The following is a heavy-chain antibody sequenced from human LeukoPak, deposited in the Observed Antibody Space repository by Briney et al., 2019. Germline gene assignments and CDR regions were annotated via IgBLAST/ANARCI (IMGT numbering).Heavy chain of an antibody. CDR1: GFTFGDYA. V-gene: IGHV4-59*01. Sequence: GSLRLSCTASGFTFGDYAMSWFRQPPGKGLEWIGYIYYSGSTNYNPSLKSRVTISVDTSKNQFSLRLSSVTAADTAVYYCARDDSSGYYNWFDPWGQGTLVTVSS. CDR3: ARDDSSGYYNWFDP. J-gene: IGHJ5*02. CDR2: IYYSGST. D-gene: IGHD3-22*01.